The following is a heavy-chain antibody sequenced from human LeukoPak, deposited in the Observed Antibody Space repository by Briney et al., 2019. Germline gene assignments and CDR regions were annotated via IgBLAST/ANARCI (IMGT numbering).Heavy chain of an antibody. Sequence: GGSLRLSCAASGFTFDDYAMHWVRQGPGKGLEWVCLISRDGGGTYYADSVKGRFTISRDNSKNSLYLQMNSLRAEDTALYYCATSETGDGYNWDAFDIWGQGTMVTVSS. D-gene: IGHD5-24*01. V-gene: IGHV3-43D*03. J-gene: IGHJ3*02. CDR1: GFTFDDYA. CDR3: ATSETGDGYNWDAFDI. CDR2: ISRDGGGT.